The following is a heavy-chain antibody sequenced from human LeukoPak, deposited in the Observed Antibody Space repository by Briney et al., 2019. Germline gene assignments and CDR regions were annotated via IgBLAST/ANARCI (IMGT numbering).Heavy chain of an antibody. D-gene: IGHD3-22*01. CDR1: GFTFSDYY. CDR3: AKSNGYGLIDI. V-gene: IGHV3-11*01. CDR2: ISSSGSTK. J-gene: IGHJ3*02. Sequence: GGSLRLSCAASGFTFSDYYMSWIRQAPGKGLEWVSYISSSGSTKYYADSVKGRFTISRDNAKNSLYLQMNSLRAEDTAVYYCAKSNGYGLIDIWGQGTMVTVSS.